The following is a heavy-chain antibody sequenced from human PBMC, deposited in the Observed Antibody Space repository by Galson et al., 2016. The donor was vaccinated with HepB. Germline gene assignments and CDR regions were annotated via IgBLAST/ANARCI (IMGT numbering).Heavy chain of an antibody. CDR1: SASISSSDYH. J-gene: IGHJ4*02. CDR2: IYYNGST. D-gene: IGHD2-21*02. V-gene: IGHV4-39*02. Sequence: LTCSVSSASISSSDYHWGWIRQPPGKGLEWIGTIYYNGSTYYNPSLKSRVTVSVDTSNNHFSLKLTSVTATDTAVYYCCGDGCGYDCFVRSSIDYWGQGTLVTVSS. CDR3: CGDGCGYDCFVRSSIDY.